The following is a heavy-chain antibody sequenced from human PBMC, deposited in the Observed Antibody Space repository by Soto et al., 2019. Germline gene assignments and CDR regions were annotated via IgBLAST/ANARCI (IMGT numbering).Heavy chain of an antibody. J-gene: IGHJ5*02. CDR1: GYTFTSYG. D-gene: IGHD3-3*01. CDR3: ARNPITIFGVVIYWFDP. V-gene: IGHV1-18*01. CDR2: ISAYNGNT. Sequence: ASVKVSCKASGYTFTSYGISWVRQAPGQGLEWMGWISAYNGNTNYAQKLQGRVTMTTDTSTSTAYMELRSLRSDDTAVYYCARNPITIFGVVIYWFDPWGQGTLVTVS.